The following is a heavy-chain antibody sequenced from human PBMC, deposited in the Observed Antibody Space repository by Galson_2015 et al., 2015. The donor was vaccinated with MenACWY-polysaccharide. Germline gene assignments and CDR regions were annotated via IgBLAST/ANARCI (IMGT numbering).Heavy chain of an antibody. J-gene: IGHJ5*02. CDR2: LPYSGGT. CDR1: GGSMSPYH. CDR3: ARLGGMNRGNYYNYGWFDP. V-gene: IGHV4-59*01. D-gene: IGHD1-26*01. Sequence: SETLSLTCTVSGGSMSPYHWTWIRQAPGQGLEWIGWLPYSGGTKYSPSLTSRVTISIDTSENKFSLKLRSVTTADTAVYYCARLGGMNRGNYYNYGWFDPWGQGTLVTVSS.